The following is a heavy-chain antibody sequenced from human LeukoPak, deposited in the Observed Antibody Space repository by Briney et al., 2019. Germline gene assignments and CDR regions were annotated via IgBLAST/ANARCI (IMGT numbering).Heavy chain of an antibody. CDR3: AKEIVFTMVRGDLLP. CDR1: GFTFSSYA. D-gene: IGHD3-10*01. J-gene: IGHJ5*02. CDR2: ISGSGGST. V-gene: IGHV3-23*01. Sequence: GGSVRLSCAASGFTFSSYAMSWVRQAPGKGLEWVSAISGSGGSTYYADSVKGRFTISRDNSKNTLYLQMNSLRAEDTAVYYCAKEIVFTMVRGDLLPWGQGTLVTVSS.